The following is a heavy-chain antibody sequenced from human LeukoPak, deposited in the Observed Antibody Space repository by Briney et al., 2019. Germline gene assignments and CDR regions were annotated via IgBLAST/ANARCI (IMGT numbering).Heavy chain of an antibody. CDR2: IYYSGST. CDR1: GGSISSSSYY. Sequence: SETLSLTCTVSGGSISSSSYYWGWIRQPPGKGLEWIGSIYYSGSTYYNPSLKSRVTISVDTSKNQFSLKLSSVTAADTAVYYCARLLPKRYFEWLLSVSGWFDPWGQGTLVTVSS. V-gene: IGHV4-39*01. CDR3: ARLLPKRYFEWLLSVSGWFDP. J-gene: IGHJ5*02. D-gene: IGHD3-9*01.